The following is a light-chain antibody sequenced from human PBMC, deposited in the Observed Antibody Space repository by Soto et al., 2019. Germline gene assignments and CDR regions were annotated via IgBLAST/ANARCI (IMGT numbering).Light chain of an antibody. CDR2: GAS. J-gene: IGKJ1*01. Sequence: EIVMTQSPATLSVSPGERATLSCRASQSVSRNLAWYQQKPGQAPRLLIYGASTRVTGIPARFCGSGSGTEFTLTISSLQSEDFAVYYCHQYNNWPPTFGRGTKVEIK. V-gene: IGKV3-15*01. CDR1: QSVSRN. CDR3: HQYNNWPPT.